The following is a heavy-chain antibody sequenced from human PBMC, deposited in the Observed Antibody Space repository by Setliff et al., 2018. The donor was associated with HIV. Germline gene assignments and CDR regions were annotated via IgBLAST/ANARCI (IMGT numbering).Heavy chain of an antibody. CDR2: ISSSSSYI. CDR1: EFTFSIYT. D-gene: IGHD2-15*01. V-gene: IGHV3-21*01. Sequence: PGESLKISCAASEFTFSIYTMNWVRQAPGKGLEWVASISSSSSYIYYADSVKGRFTISRDNAKDSLYLQMNSLRAEDTAVYYCENPGWDCSVGSCYEGGGYWGQGTLVTVS. J-gene: IGHJ4*02. CDR3: ENPGWDCSVGSCYEGGGY.